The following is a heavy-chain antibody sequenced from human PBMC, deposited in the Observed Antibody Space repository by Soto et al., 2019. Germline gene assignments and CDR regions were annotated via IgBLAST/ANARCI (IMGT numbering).Heavy chain of an antibody. CDR1: GGTFNTHT. D-gene: IGHD3-10*01. CDR2: IIPMLGMS. CDR3: ATSYGSGSSHFDS. V-gene: IGHV1-69*02. J-gene: IGHJ4*02. Sequence: QVHLMQFGAEVRKPGSSVKVSCTASGGTFNTHTISWVRQAPGLGLEWMGRIIPMLGMSNSPHKFQGRVSITADKSTSTVYMALSRLTSDDTAVYYCATSYGSGSSHFDSWGQGTLVTVSS.